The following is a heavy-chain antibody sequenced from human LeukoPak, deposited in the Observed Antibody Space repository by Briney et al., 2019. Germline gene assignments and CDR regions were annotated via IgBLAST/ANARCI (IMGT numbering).Heavy chain of an antibody. D-gene: IGHD1-26*01. V-gene: IGHV3-23*01. Sequence: GGSLRLSCAASGFIFSSYAMSWVRQAPGKGLEWVSAISTSGSSTDYADSVQGRFTISRDNSKRTLYLQMNSLRAEDTAIYYCSKTPKLGPTEIDFWGQGALVTVSS. J-gene: IGHJ4*02. CDR2: ISTSGSST. CDR1: GFIFSSYA. CDR3: SKTPKLGPTEIDF.